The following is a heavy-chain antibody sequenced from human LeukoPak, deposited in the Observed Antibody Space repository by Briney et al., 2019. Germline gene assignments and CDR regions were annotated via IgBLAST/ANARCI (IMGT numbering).Heavy chain of an antibody. D-gene: IGHD3-22*01. J-gene: IGHJ4*02. Sequence: SSETLSLTCAVYGGSFSGYYWSWIRQPPGKGLEWIGEINHSGSTNYNPSLKGRVTISVDTSKNQFSLKLNSVTAADTAVYYCARGRTLDYYDSSGNDFDYWGQGTLVTVSS. CDR1: GGSFSGYY. CDR3: ARGRTLDYYDSSGNDFDY. V-gene: IGHV4-34*01. CDR2: INHSGST.